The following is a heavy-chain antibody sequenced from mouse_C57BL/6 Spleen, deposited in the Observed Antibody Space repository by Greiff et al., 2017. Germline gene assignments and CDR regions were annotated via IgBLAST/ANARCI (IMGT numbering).Heavy chain of an antibody. CDR1: GFNIKDDY. J-gene: IGHJ1*03. CDR3: TTYYYGSSYRYFDV. Sequence: EVQLQQSGAELVRPGASVKLSCTASGFNIKDDYMHWVKQRPEQGLEWIGWIDPENGDTEYASKFQGKATLTADTSSNTAYLQLSSLTSDDTAVYYCTTYYYGSSYRYFDVWGTGTTVTVSS. V-gene: IGHV14-4*01. D-gene: IGHD1-1*01. CDR2: IDPENGDT.